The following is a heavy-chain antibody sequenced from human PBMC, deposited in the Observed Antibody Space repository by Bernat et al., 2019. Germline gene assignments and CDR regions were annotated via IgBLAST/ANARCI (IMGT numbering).Heavy chain of an antibody. V-gene: IGHV3-30*18. CDR1: GFTFSSYG. CDR3: AKDLYQLLSLGGFDY. D-gene: IGHD2-2*01. Sequence: QEQLVESGGGVVQPGRSLRLSCAASGFTFSSYGMHWVRQAPGKGLEWVAVISYDGSNKYYADSVKGRFTISRDNSKNTLYLQMNSLRAEDTAVYYCAKDLYQLLSLGGFDYWGQGTLVTVSS. J-gene: IGHJ4*02. CDR2: ISYDGSNK.